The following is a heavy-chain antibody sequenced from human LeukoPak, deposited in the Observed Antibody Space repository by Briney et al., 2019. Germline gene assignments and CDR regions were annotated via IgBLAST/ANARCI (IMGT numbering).Heavy chain of an antibody. CDR1: GFTFGDHP. CDR3: ASREVYNLGNFFDY. J-gene: IGHJ4*02. Sequence: QPGRSLRLSCTASGFTFGDHPVSWFRHAPGKGLEWVGFIGSKAYGGTTEYAASVKGRFTISRDDSKSIAYLQMNSLKTEDTAVYYCASREVYNLGNFFDYWGQGTLVIVSS. D-gene: IGHD5-24*01. V-gene: IGHV3-49*03. CDR2: IGSKAYGGTT.